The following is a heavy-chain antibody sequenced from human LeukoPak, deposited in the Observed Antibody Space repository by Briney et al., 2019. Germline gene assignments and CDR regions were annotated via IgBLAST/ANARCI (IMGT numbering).Heavy chain of an antibody. V-gene: IGHV3-21*01. D-gene: IGHD4-11*01. Sequence: GGSLRLSCAASGFTFNSYEINWVRQAPGKGLEWVSSISSSSSYIYYADSVKGRFTVSRDNAKNSVYLQMNSLRAEDTAVYYCARDKWLTTTHYFDYWGQGTLVTVSS. CDR1: GFTFNSYE. CDR3: ARDKWLTTTHYFDY. J-gene: IGHJ4*02. CDR2: ISSSSSYI.